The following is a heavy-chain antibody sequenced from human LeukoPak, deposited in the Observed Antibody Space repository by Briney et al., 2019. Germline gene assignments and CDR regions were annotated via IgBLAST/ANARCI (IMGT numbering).Heavy chain of an antibody. V-gene: IGHV1-8*03. Sequence: ASVKVSCRASGYTFTSYDINWVRQASGQGLEWMGWMNPNTGNTGYAQKFQGRVTITRNTSISTVYMELSSLRSEDTAVYYCARGVGATISYYHYYIDVWGKGTTVTVSS. CDR2: MNPNTGNT. CDR3: ARGVGATISYYHYYIDV. D-gene: IGHD1-26*01. CDR1: GYTFTSYD. J-gene: IGHJ6*03.